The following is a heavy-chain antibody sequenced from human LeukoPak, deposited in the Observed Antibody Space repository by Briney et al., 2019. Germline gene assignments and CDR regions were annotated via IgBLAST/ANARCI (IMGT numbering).Heavy chain of an antibody. J-gene: IGHJ2*01. CDR1: GGSISSGGYS. D-gene: IGHD5-18*01. CDR2: IYHSGST. CDR3: ARAVDTAMVTTWYFDL. Sequence: PSETLSLTCAVSGGSISSGGYSWSWIRQPPGKGLERIGYIYHSGSTYYNPSLKSRVTISVDRSKNQFSLKLSSVTAADTAVYYCARAVDTAMVTTWYFDLWGRGTLVTVSS. V-gene: IGHV4-30-2*01.